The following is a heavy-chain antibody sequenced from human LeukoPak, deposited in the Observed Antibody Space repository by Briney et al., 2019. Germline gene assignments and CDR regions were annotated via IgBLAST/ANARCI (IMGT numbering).Heavy chain of an antibody. Sequence: SETLSLTCAVSDGSSRGYYWSWIRHFPGGGLGWSGEINDSGGTNYNPSLKRRVDVLVDTSKNQFSLKLTSVTAADTAVYYCARRVTVSYYMDLWGKGTTVTVSS. V-gene: IGHV4-34*01. CDR3: ARRVTVSYYMDL. J-gene: IGHJ6*03. CDR1: DGSSRGYY. D-gene: IGHD3-22*01. CDR2: INDSGGT.